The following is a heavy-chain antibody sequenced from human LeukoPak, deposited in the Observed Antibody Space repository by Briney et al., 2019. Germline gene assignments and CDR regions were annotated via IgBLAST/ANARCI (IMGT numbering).Heavy chain of an antibody. CDR3: ARDDAEYRSSSSKGWFDP. CDR2: IYYSERT. Sequence: SETLSLTCTVSAGSISSSSYCWGWIREPPGKGREWIGSIYYSERTYYNPALKRLPTITVNTSKNQFSLKLSSVTAADTAVYYGARDDAEYRSSSSKGWFDPWGQGTLVTVSS. J-gene: IGHJ5*02. CDR1: AGSISSSSYC. D-gene: IGHD6-6*01. V-gene: IGHV4-39*07.